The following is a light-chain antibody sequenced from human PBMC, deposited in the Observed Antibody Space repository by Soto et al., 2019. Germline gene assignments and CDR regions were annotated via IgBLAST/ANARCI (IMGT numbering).Light chain of an antibody. V-gene: IGLV2-8*01. J-gene: IGLJ1*01. CDR1: SSDVGGYNF. Sequence: QSALTQPPSASGSPGQSVTISCTGTSSDVGGYNFVSWYQQHPGKAPKLMVYDVNKRPSGVPDRFSGFKSGNTASLTISGLQAEDEADYYCNSYTRFSTYVFGTGTKLTVL. CDR2: DVN. CDR3: NSYTRFSTYV.